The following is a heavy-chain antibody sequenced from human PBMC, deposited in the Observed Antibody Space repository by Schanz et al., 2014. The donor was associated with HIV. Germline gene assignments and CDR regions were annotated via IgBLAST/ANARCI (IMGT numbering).Heavy chain of an antibody. Sequence: QVQLVESGGGVVQPGRSLRLSCAVSGFIVSSYGMHWVRQSPGTGLEWVAVISYDGINKNYADSVRGRFTISRDNSKNTLYLQMDRLSDDDTSVYYCARGYWKYVNYWGQGTRVTVS. CDR2: ISYDGINK. D-gene: IGHD1-7*01. J-gene: IGHJ4*02. V-gene: IGHV3-30*03. CDR1: GFIVSSYG. CDR3: ARGYWKYVNY.